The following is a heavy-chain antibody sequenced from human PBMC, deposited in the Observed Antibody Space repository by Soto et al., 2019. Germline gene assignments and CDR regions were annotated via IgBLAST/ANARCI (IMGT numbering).Heavy chain of an antibody. Sequence: ESGGGVVQPGRSLRLSCAASGFTFSSYAMHWVRQAPGKGLEWVAVISYDGSNKYYADSVKGRFTISRDNSKNTLYLQMNSLRAEDTAVYYCAREDTYYYDSSGYQGYYFDYWGQGTLVTVSS. J-gene: IGHJ4*02. D-gene: IGHD3-22*01. V-gene: IGHV3-30-3*01. CDR3: AREDTYYYDSSGYQGYYFDY. CDR2: ISYDGSNK. CDR1: GFTFSSYA.